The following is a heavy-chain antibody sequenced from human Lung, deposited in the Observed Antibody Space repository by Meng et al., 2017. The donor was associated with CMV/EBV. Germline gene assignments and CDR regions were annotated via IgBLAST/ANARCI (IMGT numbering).Heavy chain of an antibody. CDR1: GGSISSYY. Sequence: LSXTVSGGSISSYYWSWIRQPPGKGLEDIGYIYYSGSTSYNPSLKSRVTISVDTSKNQFSLKLSSVTAADTAVYYCARHGSGSYFYGMDVWGRGTXVTVSS. CDR3: ARHGSGSYFYGMDV. CDR2: IYYSGST. D-gene: IGHD3-10*01. V-gene: IGHV4-59*01. J-gene: IGHJ6*04.